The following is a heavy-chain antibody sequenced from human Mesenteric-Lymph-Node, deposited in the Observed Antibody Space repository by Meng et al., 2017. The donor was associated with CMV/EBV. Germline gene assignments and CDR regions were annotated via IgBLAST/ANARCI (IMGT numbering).Heavy chain of an antibody. CDR1: GYTFTTSA. D-gene: IGHD1-26*01. V-gene: IGHV1-69*05. Sequence: SVKVSCKASGYTFTTSAISWVRQAPGQGLEWMGGIIPIFGTANYAQKFQGRVTITTDESTSTAYMELSSLRSEDTAVYYCARAVRRGVGATNYYGMDVWGQGTTVTVSS. CDR3: ARAVRRGVGATNYYGMDV. J-gene: IGHJ6*02. CDR2: IIPIFGTA.